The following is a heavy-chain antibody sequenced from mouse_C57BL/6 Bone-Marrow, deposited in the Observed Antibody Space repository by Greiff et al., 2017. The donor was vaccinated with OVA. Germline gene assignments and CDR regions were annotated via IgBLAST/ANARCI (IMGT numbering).Heavy chain of an antibody. D-gene: IGHD4-1*01. V-gene: IGHV5-6*02. CDR2: ISSGGSYT. CDR3: ARYWYYAMDY. J-gene: IGHJ4*01. Sequence: DVMLVESGGDLVKPGGSLKLSCAASGFTFSSYGMSWVRQTPDKRLEWVATISSGGSYTYYPDSVKGRFTISRDNAKNTLYLQMSSLKSEDTAMYYCARYWYYAMDYWGQGTSVTVSS. CDR1: GFTFSSYG.